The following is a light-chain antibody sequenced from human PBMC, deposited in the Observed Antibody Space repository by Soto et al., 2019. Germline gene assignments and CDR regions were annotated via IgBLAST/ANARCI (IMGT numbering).Light chain of an antibody. J-gene: IGLJ3*02. Sequence: QLVLTQPPSASGTPGQMVTISCSGSSSNIGTKYVYWYQQLPGTAPKLLIDVNNQRPSGVPDRFSGSKSGTSASLAISGLRSEDEADYYCAAWDGSLSAWVFGGGTKVTVL. CDR3: AAWDGSLSAWV. V-gene: IGLV1-47*01. CDR2: VNN. CDR1: SSNIGTKY.